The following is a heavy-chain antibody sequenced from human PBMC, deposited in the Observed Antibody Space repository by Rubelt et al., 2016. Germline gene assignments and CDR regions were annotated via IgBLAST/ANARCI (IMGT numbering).Heavy chain of an antibody. V-gene: IGHV3-33*01. CDR1: GFTFSSYG. J-gene: IGHJ4*02. D-gene: IGHD6-6*01. Sequence: GRSLRLSCAASGFTFSSYGMHWVRQAPGKGLEWVAVIWYDGSNKYYADSVKGRFTISRDNSKNTLYLQMNSLRAEDTAVYYCARVISSSPGLFDYWGQGTLVTVSS. CDR2: IWYDGSNK. CDR3: ARVISSSPGLFDY.